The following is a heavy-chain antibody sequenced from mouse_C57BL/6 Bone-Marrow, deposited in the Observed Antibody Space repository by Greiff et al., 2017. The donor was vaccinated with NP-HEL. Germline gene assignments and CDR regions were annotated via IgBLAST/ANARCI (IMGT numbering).Heavy chain of an antibody. D-gene: IGHD1-1*01. J-gene: IGHJ2*01. Sequence: EVQLVESGGGLVQPGGSLSLSCAASGFTFTDYYMSWVRQPPGKALEWLGFIRNKANGYTTEYSASVKVRFTISSANSQSILYLHMNALRAEDSATNYCARSSHYCGSSKNFLYCFDYWGQGTTLTVSA. CDR1: GFTFTDYY. CDR2: IRNKANGYTT. CDR3: ARSSHYCGSSKNFLYCFDY. V-gene: IGHV7-3*01.